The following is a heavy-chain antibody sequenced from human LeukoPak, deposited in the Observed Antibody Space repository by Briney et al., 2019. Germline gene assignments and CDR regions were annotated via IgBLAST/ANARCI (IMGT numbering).Heavy chain of an antibody. V-gene: IGHV3-48*03. CDR1: GFTFSSYE. D-gene: IGHD2-15*01. J-gene: IGHJ6*02. Sequence: PGGSLRLSCAASGFTFSSYEMNWVRQVPGKGLEWVSYISSSGSTIYYADSVKGRFTISRDNAKNSLYLQMNSLRAEDTAVYYCAREAGGSCYSCYGMDVWGQGTTVTVSS. CDR2: ISSSGSTI. CDR3: AREAGGSCYSCYGMDV.